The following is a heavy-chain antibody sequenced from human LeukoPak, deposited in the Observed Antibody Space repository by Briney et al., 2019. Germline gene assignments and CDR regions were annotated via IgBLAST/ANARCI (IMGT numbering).Heavy chain of an antibody. Sequence: GGSLRLSCAASGFTFRDYTMNWVRQAPGKGLEWVSAINKGGSFIKYADSVKGRFIVSRDNAKNLLFLQMNSLRVEDTALYFCAREVLDVVEPATNTVDYRGQGTRVTVSS. J-gene: IGHJ4*02. CDR3: AREVLDVVEPATNTVDY. D-gene: IGHD2-2*01. CDR2: INKGGSFI. V-gene: IGHV3-21*01. CDR1: GFTFRDYT.